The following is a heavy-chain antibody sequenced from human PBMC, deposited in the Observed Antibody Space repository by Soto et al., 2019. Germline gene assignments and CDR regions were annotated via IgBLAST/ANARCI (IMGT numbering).Heavy chain of an antibody. CDR1: GASFSGYY. CDR2: INHTGST. D-gene: IGHD6-13*01. CDR3: ARLRAAGLSQIIAAAGSRYYYYYGMDV. J-gene: IGHJ6*02. Sequence: SETLSLTCAVYGASFSGYYGSWIRQPPGKGLEWIVEINHTGSTNYNPSLKSRVTISVDTSKNQFSLKLSSVTAADTAVYYCARLRAAGLSQIIAAAGSRYYYYYGMDVWGQGTTVS. V-gene: IGHV4-34*01.